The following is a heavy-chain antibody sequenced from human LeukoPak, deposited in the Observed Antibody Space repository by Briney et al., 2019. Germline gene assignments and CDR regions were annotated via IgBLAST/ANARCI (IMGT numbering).Heavy chain of an antibody. J-gene: IGHJ4*02. CDR2: IKQDGSEK. D-gene: IGHD1-26*01. V-gene: IGHV3-7*03. Sequence: GGSLRLSCAASGFTFSSYFMSWVRQAPGKGLEWVANIKQDGSEKYYVDSVKGRFTISRDNAKNSLYLQMNSLRAEDTAVYYCARDKDGSYYGTYYFDYWGQGTLVTVSS. CDR1: GFTFSSYF. CDR3: ARDKDGSYYGTYYFDY.